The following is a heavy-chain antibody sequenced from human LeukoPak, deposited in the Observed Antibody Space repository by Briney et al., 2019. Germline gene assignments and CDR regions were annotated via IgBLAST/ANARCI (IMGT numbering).Heavy chain of an antibody. CDR1: GDSVSGSNGA. D-gene: IGHD3-22*01. J-gene: IGHJ4*02. Sequence: SQTLSLTCVISGDSVSGSNGAWNWIRQSPSRGLEWLGRTYYRSKWYYAYAVSVKSRITINPDTSKNQFSLQLNSVTPEDTAVYYFAGEPYYYDHTGFHPRYLDFWGQGALVSVSS. CDR3: AGEPYYYDHTGFHPRYLDF. V-gene: IGHV6-1*01. CDR2: TYYRSKWYY.